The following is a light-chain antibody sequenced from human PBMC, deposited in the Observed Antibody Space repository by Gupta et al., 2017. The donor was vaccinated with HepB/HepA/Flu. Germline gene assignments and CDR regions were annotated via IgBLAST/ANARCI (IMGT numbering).Light chain of an antibody. CDR3: QQYDTSPYT. V-gene: IGKV3-20*01. J-gene: IGKJ1*01. CDR1: QSISVNF. CDR2: ATS. Sequence: LLTQSPGTLSLFPGERATLSCRASQSISVNFLVWYQQKLGQAPRLLFYATSRATDIPDRFSGSGSGTDFTLTIDRLEPEDVGVYYCQQYDTSPYTVGQGTKVEIK.